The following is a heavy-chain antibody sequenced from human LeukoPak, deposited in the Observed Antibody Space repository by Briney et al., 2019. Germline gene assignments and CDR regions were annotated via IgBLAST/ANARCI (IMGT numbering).Heavy chain of an antibody. Sequence: SETLSLTCAVYGGSFSGYYWSWIRQPPGKGLEWIGEINHSGSTNYNPSLKSRVTISVDTSKNQFSLKLSSVTAADTAVYYCARGFRFWGQGTLVTVSS. V-gene: IGHV4-34*01. CDR1: GGSFSGYY. CDR3: ARGFRF. J-gene: IGHJ4*02. CDR2: INHSGST.